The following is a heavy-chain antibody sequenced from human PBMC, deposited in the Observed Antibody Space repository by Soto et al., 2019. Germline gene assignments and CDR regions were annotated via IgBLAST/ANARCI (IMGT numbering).Heavy chain of an antibody. CDR3: AKDNIDSSSWYSSFDY. CDR2: ISGSGGST. J-gene: IGHJ4*02. Sequence: KGLEWVSAISGSGGSTYYADSVKGRFTISRDNSKNTLYLQMNSLRAEDTAVYYCAKDNIDSSSWYSSFDYWGQGTLVTVS. V-gene: IGHV3-23*01. D-gene: IGHD6-13*01.